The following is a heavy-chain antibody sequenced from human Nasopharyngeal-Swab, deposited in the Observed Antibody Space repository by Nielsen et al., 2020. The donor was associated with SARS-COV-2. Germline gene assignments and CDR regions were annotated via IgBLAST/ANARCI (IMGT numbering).Heavy chain of an antibody. CDR2: ISGYNGIT. D-gene: IGHD2-2*01. Sequence: ASVKVSCKASGYTFTSDGISWVRQAPGQGLEWMGWISGYNGITNYAQKFQGRVTMTTDTSTSTAYMELRSLTSDDTAVYYCARDRGFTSSYWFDPWGQGTLVTVSS. CDR1: GYTFTSDG. J-gene: IGHJ5*02. V-gene: IGHV1-18*01. CDR3: ARDRGFTSSYWFDP.